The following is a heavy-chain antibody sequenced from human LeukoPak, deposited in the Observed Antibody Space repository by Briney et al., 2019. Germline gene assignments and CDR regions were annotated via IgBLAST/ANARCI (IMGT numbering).Heavy chain of an antibody. J-gene: IGHJ5*02. CDR1: GYTFTSCD. V-gene: IGHV1-8*01. D-gene: IGHD6-19*01. Sequence: ASVKVSCKASGYTFTSCDINWVRQATGQGLEWMGWMNPNSGNTGYAQKFQGRVTMTRNTSISTAYMELSSLRSEDTAVYYCARGRGAVAGSSFDPWGQGTLVTVSS. CDR2: MNPNSGNT. CDR3: ARGRGAVAGSSFDP.